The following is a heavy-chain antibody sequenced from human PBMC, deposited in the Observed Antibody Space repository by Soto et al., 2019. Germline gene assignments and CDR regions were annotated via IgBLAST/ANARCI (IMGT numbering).Heavy chain of an antibody. CDR2: IYYSGSI. V-gene: IGHV4-59*01. CDR3: ARVPDY. Sequence: SETLSLTCTVSGGSISSYYWSWIRQPPGKGLEWIGYIYYSGSINYKPSLKSRVTISVDTSKDQFSLKLTSVSAADTAVYYCARVPDYWGQGTLVTVSS. CDR1: GGSISSYY. J-gene: IGHJ4*02.